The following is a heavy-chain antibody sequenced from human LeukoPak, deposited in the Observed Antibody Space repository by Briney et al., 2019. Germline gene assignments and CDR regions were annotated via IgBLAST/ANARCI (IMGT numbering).Heavy chain of an antibody. CDR3: ATGLRYYDTRGSPLWCFAP. V-gene: IGHV4-59*01. CDR1: GDSILSNY. CDR2: VYYSWST. Sequence: SETLSLTCTVSGDSILSNYWSWIRQPPGKGLEWIGYVYYSWSTNYNTSLKTRVTISVDTSKNQFSLKLTSVTAADTAVYYCATGLRYYDTRGSPLWCFAPWGQGTLVTVSS. D-gene: IGHD3-22*01. J-gene: IGHJ5*02.